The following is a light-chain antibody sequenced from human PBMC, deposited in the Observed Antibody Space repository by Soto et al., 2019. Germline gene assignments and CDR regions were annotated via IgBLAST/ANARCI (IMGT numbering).Light chain of an antibody. Sequence: EIVLSQSPGPPSLSPGERAPPSCRASQSVSSSYLVWHQQKPGQAPRLLIYAASTRATGIPARFSGSGSGTEFTLTISSLQSEDFAVYYCQQYYRWPQTFGQGTKVDIK. V-gene: IGKV3-15*01. J-gene: IGKJ1*01. CDR2: AAS. CDR1: QSVSSSY. CDR3: QQYYRWPQT.